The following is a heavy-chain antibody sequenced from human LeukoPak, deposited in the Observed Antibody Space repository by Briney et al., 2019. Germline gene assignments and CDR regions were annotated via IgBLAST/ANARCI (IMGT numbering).Heavy chain of an antibody. CDR1: GFTVSSNY. D-gene: IGHD3-3*01. CDR2: IYSAGGT. V-gene: IGHV3-53*04. Sequence: PGGSLRLSCAASGFTVSSNYMTWVRQAPGKGLEWVSLIYSAGGTYYTDSVKGRFTISRHSSKNTRYLQMNSLRGEDTAVYYCARFLGRITISGVVPYGMDVWGQGTTVTVSS. CDR3: ARFLGRITISGVVPYGMDV. J-gene: IGHJ6*02.